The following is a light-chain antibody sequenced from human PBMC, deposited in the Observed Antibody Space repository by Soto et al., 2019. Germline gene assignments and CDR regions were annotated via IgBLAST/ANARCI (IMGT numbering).Light chain of an antibody. Sequence: EIVLTQSPGTLSLSPGERATLSCRASQSVSSSYLAWYHQKPCQAPRLLIYSTSNRATGIPDRFSGSGYGTDFTLTIRRLEPEDFALYYCQQYGRSQTFGQGTKVDIK. CDR2: STS. CDR3: QQYGRSQT. V-gene: IGKV3-20*01. CDR1: QSVSSSY. J-gene: IGKJ1*01.